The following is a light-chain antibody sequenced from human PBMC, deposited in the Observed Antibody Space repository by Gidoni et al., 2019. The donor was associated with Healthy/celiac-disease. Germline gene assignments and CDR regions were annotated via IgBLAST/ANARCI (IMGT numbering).Light chain of an antibody. CDR2: DDS. CDR1: NIGSKS. Sequence: YVPPQPPSLSVAPGQTARITCGGNNIGSKSVHWYQQKPGQAPVLVVYDDSDRPSGIPERFSGSNSGNTATLTISRVEAGDEADYYCQVWDSSSDHPVVFGGGTKLTVL. J-gene: IGLJ2*01. CDR3: QVWDSSSDHPVV. V-gene: IGLV3-21*02.